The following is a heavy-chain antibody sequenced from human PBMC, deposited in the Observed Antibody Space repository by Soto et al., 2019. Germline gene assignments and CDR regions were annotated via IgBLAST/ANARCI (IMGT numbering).Heavy chain of an antibody. CDR1: GFTFSSYA. Sequence: EVQLLESGGDLVQPGGSLSLSCAASGFTFSSYAMSWVRQAPGKGLEWVSGIGGGGTDTYYANSVRGRFTISRDNSDNPLYLQMNSLRAEDTDVYYGAKWGAIALAGHDYFGMDVWGQGTTVAVSS. D-gene: IGHD6-19*01. V-gene: IGHV3-23*01. J-gene: IGHJ6*02. CDR2: IGGGGTDT. CDR3: AKWGAIALAGHDYFGMDV.